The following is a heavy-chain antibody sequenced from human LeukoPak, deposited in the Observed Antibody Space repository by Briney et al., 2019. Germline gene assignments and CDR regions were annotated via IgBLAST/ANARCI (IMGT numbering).Heavy chain of an antibody. CDR3: ARDRMSRGWFLDYYFDPAH. D-gene: IGHD6-19*01. V-gene: IGHV3-11*01. J-gene: IGHJ4*02. CDR1: GFTFSDYY. CDR2: ISNSGGTV. Sequence: GGSLRLSCAASGFTFSDYYMSWMRQAPGKGLEWVSYISNSGGTVYHADSVKGRFTISRDNAKNSLYLQMNSLRAEDTAVYYCARDRMSRGWFLDYYFDPAHWGQGTLVTVSS.